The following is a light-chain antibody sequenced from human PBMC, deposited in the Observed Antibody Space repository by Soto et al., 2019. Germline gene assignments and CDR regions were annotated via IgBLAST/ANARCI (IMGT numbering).Light chain of an antibody. CDR3: QSYDSSLSAVL. J-gene: IGLJ2*01. Sequence: QLVLTQPPSVSGAPGQRVTISCTGSSSNIGAGYDVNWYQQFPGTAPKLLIYGNNNRPSGVPDRFSGSKSDTSASLAVTGLQAEDEADYYCQSYDSSLSAVLFGGGTKLTVL. CDR1: SSNIGAGYD. CDR2: GNN. V-gene: IGLV1-40*01.